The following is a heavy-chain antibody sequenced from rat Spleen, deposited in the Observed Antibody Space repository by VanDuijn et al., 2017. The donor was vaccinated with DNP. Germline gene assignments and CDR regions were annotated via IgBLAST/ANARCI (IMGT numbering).Heavy chain of an antibody. CDR2: ISPSGGST. J-gene: IGHJ3*01. D-gene: IGHD1-3*01. Sequence: EVQLVESGGGLVQPGRSLKLSCAASGFTFSNYGMHWIRQAPTKGLEWVASISPSGGSTYYRDSVKGRFTISRDNAKSTLYLQMDSLRSEDTATYYCATGSRATVAAHWFAYWGQGTLVTVSS. V-gene: IGHV5-19*01. CDR1: GFTFSNYG. CDR3: ATGSRATVAAHWFAY.